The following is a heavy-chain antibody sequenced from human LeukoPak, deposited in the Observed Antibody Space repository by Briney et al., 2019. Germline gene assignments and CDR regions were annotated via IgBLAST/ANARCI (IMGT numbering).Heavy chain of an antibody. J-gene: IGHJ4*02. CDR2: INHSGST. Sequence: SETLSLTCAVYGGSFSSDYWSWIRQPPGKGLEWIGEINHSGSTNYNPSLKSRVTISVDTSKNQFSLKLSSVTAADTAVYYCAREQSNWVDWAFGYWGQGTLVTVSS. V-gene: IGHV4-34*01. D-gene: IGHD5-12*01. CDR3: AREQSNWVDWAFGY. CDR1: GGSFSSDY.